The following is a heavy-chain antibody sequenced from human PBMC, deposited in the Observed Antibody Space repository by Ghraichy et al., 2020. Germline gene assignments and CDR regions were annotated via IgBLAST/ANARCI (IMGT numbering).Heavy chain of an antibody. CDR1: GFTFSSYE. CDR2: ISSSGSTI. Sequence: LSLTCAASGFTFSSYEMNWVRQAPGKGLEWVSYISSSGSTIYYADSVKGRFTISRDNAKNSLYLQMNSLRAEDTAVYYCARQTEFVDTAMGTFDYWGQGTLVTVSS. V-gene: IGHV3-48*03. J-gene: IGHJ4*02. CDR3: ARQTEFVDTAMGTFDY. D-gene: IGHD5-18*01.